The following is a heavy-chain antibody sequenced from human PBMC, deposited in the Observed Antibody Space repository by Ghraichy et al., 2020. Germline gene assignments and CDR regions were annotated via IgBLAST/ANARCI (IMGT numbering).Heavy chain of an antibody. J-gene: IGHJ3*02. CDR3: ARDERGSDAFDI. D-gene: IGHD3-10*01. CDR1: GGSVSSGSYY. CDR2: IYYSGST. V-gene: IGHV4-61*01. Sequence: SETLSLTCTVSGGSVSSGSYYWSWIRQPPGKGLEWIGYIYYSGSTNYNPSLKSRVTISVDTSKNQFSLKLSSVTAADTAVYYCARDERGSDAFDIWGQGTMVTVSS.